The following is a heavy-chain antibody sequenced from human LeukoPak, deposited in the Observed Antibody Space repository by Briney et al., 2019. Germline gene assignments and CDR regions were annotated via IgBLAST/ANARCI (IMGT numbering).Heavy chain of an antibody. Sequence: GGSLRLSCAASGFTISSYWMSWVRQAPGKGLEWVANIKQDGSEKYYVDSVKGRFTISRDNAKNSLYLQMNILRAEDTAVYYCATGPENDSSGYEPYYFDYWGQGTLVTVSS. CDR1: GFTISSYW. J-gene: IGHJ4*02. D-gene: IGHD3-22*01. CDR3: ATGPENDSSGYEPYYFDY. CDR2: IKQDGSEK. V-gene: IGHV3-7*01.